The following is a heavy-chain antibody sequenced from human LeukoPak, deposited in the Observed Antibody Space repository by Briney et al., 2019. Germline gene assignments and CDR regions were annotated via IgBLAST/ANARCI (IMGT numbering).Heavy chain of an antibody. Sequence: GGSLRLSCAASGFTFSSYWMHWVRHAPGKGLVWVSRVNSDGSSTTYADSVKGRFTISRDNAKNTLYLQMNSLRAEDTAVYYCARGSTQYSSGWYGLGYWGQGTLVTVSS. V-gene: IGHV3-74*01. J-gene: IGHJ4*02. D-gene: IGHD6-19*01. CDR3: ARGSTQYSSGWYGLGY. CDR1: GFTFSSYW. CDR2: VNSDGSST.